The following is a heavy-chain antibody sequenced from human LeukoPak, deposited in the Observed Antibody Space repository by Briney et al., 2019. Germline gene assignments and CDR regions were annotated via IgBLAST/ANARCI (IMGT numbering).Heavy chain of an antibody. CDR1: GYTFTGYY. CDR2: INPNSGGT. D-gene: IGHD3-10*01. V-gene: IGHV1-2*06. CDR3: ARFGSGSYYNGNY. Sequence: ASVKVSCKASGYTFTGYYMHWVRQAPGQGREWMGRINPNSGGTNYAQKFQGRVTMTRDTSISTAYMELSRLRSDDTAVYYCARFGSGSYYNGNYWGQGTLVTVSS. J-gene: IGHJ4*02.